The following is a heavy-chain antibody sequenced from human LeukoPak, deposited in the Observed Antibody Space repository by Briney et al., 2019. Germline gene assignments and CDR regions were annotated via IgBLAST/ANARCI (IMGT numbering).Heavy chain of an antibody. Sequence: PGRSLRLSCTTSGFTFDDYAMSWFRQAPGKGLEWVAFIRSKAYGGTTEYAASVKGRFTISRDNSKSIAYLQMNSLRAEDTAVYYCAREKLGYWCFDLWGRGTLVTVSP. V-gene: IGHV3-49*03. D-gene: IGHD6-13*01. J-gene: IGHJ2*01. CDR1: GFTFDDYA. CDR3: AREKLGYWCFDL. CDR2: IRSKAYGGTT.